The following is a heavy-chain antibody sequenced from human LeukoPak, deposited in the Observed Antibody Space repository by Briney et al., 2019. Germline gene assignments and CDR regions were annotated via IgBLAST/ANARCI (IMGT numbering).Heavy chain of an antibody. D-gene: IGHD3-10*01. CDR3: TTDPGTGVRGY. CDR2: IKSKGNGGTI. Sequence: TGGSLRLSCAASGFTFPNAWVNWVRQAPGKGLEWVGHIKSKGNGGTIDYAAPVKGRFTTSGDDSKNTVYLQMNSLEIEDTAVYFCTTDPGTGVRGYWGQGTLVTVSS. CDR1: GFTFPNAW. J-gene: IGHJ4*02. V-gene: IGHV3-15*01.